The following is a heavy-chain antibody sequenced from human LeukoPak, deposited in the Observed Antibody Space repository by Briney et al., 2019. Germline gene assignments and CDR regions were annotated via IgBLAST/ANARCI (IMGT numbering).Heavy chain of an antibody. Sequence: PSETLSLTCTVSGGSISSYYWSWIRQPPGKGLEWIGYIYYSGSTNYNPSLKSRVTISVDTSKNQFSLKLSSVTAADTAVYYCARRSYTTYLDTWGQGTLVTVSS. D-gene: IGHD2-2*02. CDR1: GGSISSYY. CDR2: IYYSGST. CDR3: ARRSYTTYLDT. V-gene: IGHV4-59*01. J-gene: IGHJ5*02.